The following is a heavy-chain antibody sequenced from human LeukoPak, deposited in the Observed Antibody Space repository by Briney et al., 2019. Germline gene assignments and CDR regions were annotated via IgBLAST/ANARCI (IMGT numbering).Heavy chain of an antibody. CDR3: ARNTAIVVVPAADY. CDR2: INPNSGGT. V-gene: IGHV1-2*02. D-gene: IGHD2-2*01. J-gene: IGHJ4*02. Sequence: ASVKVSCKASGYTFTGYYMHWVRQAPGQGLEWMGWINPNSGGTNYAQKFQGRVTMTRDTSIGTAYMELSRLRSDDTAVYYCARNTAIVVVPAADYWGQGTLVTVSS. CDR1: GYTFTGYY.